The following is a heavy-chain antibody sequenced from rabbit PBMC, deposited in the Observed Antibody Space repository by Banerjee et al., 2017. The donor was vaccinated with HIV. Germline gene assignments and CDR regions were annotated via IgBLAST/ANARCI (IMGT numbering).Heavy chain of an antibody. J-gene: IGHJ6*01. V-gene: IGHV1S45*01. Sequence: QEQLEESGGGLVKPEGSLTLSCTASGFTISSSYWMSWVRQAPGKGLEWIGYIYTGSGVTWYADWVNGRFTISKASSTTVTLKLNSLTAADTATYFCARGHAGSSWGLDLWGPGTLVTVS. D-gene: IGHD8-1*01. CDR1: GFTISSSYW. CDR3: ARGHAGSSWGLDL. CDR2: IYTGSGVT.